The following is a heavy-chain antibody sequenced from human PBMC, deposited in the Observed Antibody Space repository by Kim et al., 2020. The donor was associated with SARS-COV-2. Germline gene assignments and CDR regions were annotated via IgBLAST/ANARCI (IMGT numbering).Heavy chain of an antibody. CDR3: ASPSGPNCGGDCYLGAFDI. Sequence: SETLSLTCTVSGGSISSSSYYWGWIRQPPGKGLEWIGSIYYSGSTYYNPSLKSRVTISVDTSKNQFSLKLSSVTAADTAVYYCASPSGPNCGGDCYLGAFDIWGQGTMVTVSS. D-gene: IGHD2-21*02. V-gene: IGHV4-39*07. J-gene: IGHJ3*02. CDR1: GGSISSSSYY. CDR2: IYYSGST.